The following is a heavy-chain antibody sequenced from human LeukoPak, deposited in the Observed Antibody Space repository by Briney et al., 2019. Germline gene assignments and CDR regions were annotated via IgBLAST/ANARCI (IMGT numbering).Heavy chain of an antibody. Sequence: GASVKVSCKASGYTFTGYYMHWVRQAPGQGLEWMGWINPNSGGTNYAQKFQGRVTMTRDTSISTAYMELSRLRSDDTAVYYCARLRLAGLYWFDPWGQGTLVTVSS. CDR2: INPNSGGT. V-gene: IGHV1-2*02. J-gene: IGHJ5*02. CDR3: ARLRLAGLYWFDP. CDR1: GYTFTGYY. D-gene: IGHD3-16*01.